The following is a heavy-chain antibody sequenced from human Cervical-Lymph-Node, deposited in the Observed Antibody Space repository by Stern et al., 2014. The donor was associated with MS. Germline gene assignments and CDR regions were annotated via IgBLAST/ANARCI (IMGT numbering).Heavy chain of an antibody. Sequence: EVQLVESGAEVKKPGESLKISCKGSGYSFTANWIAWVRQMPGKGLEWMGIIFPGDCDTRYSPSFQGQVTISADKSISTAYLQWSSLKASDTAMYYCAGDYGDYAFDYWGQGTLVTVSS. J-gene: IGHJ4*02. D-gene: IGHD4-17*01. CDR3: AGDYGDYAFDY. V-gene: IGHV5-51*01. CDR1: GYSFTANW. CDR2: IFPGDCDT.